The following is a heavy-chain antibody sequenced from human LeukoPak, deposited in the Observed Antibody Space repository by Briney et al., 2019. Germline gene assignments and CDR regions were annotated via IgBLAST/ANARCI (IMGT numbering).Heavy chain of an antibody. Sequence: SETLSLTCTVSGYSLSSGYYWGWIRQPPGKGLGWVGSIYHSGSTYYNPSLKSRVTISVDTSKNQFSLKLSSVTAADTAVYYCAREVEAAAGTWGVDYWGQGTLVTVSS. CDR3: AREVEAAAGTWGVDY. J-gene: IGHJ4*02. V-gene: IGHV4-38-2*02. D-gene: IGHD6-13*01. CDR2: IYHSGST. CDR1: GYSLSSGYY.